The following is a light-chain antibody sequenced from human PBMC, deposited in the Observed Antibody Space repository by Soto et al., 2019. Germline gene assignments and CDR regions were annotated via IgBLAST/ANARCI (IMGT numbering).Light chain of an antibody. V-gene: IGKV4-1*01. CDR3: QQYLNSPWT. J-gene: IGKJ1*01. Sequence: DIVMTQSPDSLAVSLGERATINCKSSQSVLYSSNNKNYLAWYQQKPGQAPRLIIYDGSSRATAIPDRFSGSGSGTGFSLTITRLEPEDFAVYYCQQYLNSPWTFGQGTKVDI. CDR1: QSVLYSSNNKNY. CDR2: DGS.